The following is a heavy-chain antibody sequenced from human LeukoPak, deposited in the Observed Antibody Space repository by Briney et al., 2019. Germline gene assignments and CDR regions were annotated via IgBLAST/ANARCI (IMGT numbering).Heavy chain of an antibody. Sequence: SETLSLTCTVSGYSINSGYYWGWIRQPPGKGLEWIGEIIHSGRINYNPSLKSRVTISIDTSKNQFSLRLSSVTAAHTAVYYCAREARVVAATGVGVFWGQETLVTVSS. J-gene: IGHJ4*02. CDR2: IIHSGRI. D-gene: IGHD2-15*01. CDR1: GYSINSGYY. V-gene: IGHV4-38-2*02. CDR3: AREARVVAATGVGVF.